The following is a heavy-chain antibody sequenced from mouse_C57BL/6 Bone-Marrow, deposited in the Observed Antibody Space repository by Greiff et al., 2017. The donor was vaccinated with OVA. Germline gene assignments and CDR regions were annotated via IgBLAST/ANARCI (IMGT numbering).Heavy chain of an antibody. D-gene: IGHD4-1*01. CDR1: GYTFTSYW. CDR3: ARERLGRGVDY. J-gene: IGHJ2*01. Sequence: VQLQQPGAELVKPGASVKLSCKASGYTFTSYWMHWVKQRPGQGLEWIGMIHPNSGSTNYNEKFKSKATLTVDKSSSTAYMQLSSLTSEDSAVYYSARERLGRGVDYWGQGTTLTVSS. CDR2: IHPNSGST. V-gene: IGHV1-64*01.